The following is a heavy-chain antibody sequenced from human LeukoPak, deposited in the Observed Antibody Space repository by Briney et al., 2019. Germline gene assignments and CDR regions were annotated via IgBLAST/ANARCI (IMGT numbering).Heavy chain of an antibody. CDR1: GFTFSSYA. Sequence: PGGSLRLSCAASGFTFSSYAMSWVRQAPGKGLEWVSAISGSGGSTYYADSVKGRLTISRDNSKNTLYLQVNSLRVEDTAVYYCAREAPTRDSSSPFDYWGQGTLVTVSS. V-gene: IGHV3-23*01. CDR3: AREAPTRDSSSPFDY. CDR2: ISGSGGST. J-gene: IGHJ4*02. D-gene: IGHD6-13*01.